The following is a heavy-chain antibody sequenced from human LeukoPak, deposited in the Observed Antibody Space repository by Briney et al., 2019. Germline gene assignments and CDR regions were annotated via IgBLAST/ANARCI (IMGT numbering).Heavy chain of an antibody. CDR3: ARPFYDSGGYYYKSFDI. V-gene: IGHV3-48*02. CDR1: GFTFSSYS. D-gene: IGHD3-22*01. J-gene: IGHJ3*02. Sequence: GSLRLSCAASGFTFSSYSMNWVRQAPGKGLEWVSYISSSTSTIYYADSVKGRFTISRDNAKNSLYLQMNSLRDEDTAVYYCARPFYDSGGYYYKSFDIWGQGTMITVSS. CDR2: ISSSTSTI.